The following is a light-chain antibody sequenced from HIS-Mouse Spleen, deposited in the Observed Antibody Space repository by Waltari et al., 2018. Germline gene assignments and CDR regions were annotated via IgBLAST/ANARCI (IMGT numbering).Light chain of an antibody. Sequence: DIVMTQSPDSLAVSLGERATINCKSSQSVLYSSNNKNYLAWYQQKPGQPPKLLIYWASTRESGVPDRFSGSGAGTDFTLKISRVEAEDVGVYYCMQATQFPPSFGQGTKLEIK. V-gene: IGKV4-1*01. CDR3: MQATQFPPS. CDR1: QSVLYSSNNKNY. J-gene: IGKJ2*01. CDR2: WAS.